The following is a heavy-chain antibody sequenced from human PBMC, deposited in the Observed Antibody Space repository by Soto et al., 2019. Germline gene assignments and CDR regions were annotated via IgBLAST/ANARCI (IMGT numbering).Heavy chain of an antibody. Sequence: GGSLRLSCAASGFTFSSYAMSWVRQAPGKGLEWVSAISGSGGSTYYADSVKGRFTISRDNSKNTLYLQMNSLRAEDTAVYYCAKDITGTTFFLRRANYYYGMDVWGQGTTVTVSS. D-gene: IGHD1-7*01. CDR3: AKDITGTTFFLRRANYYYGMDV. CDR2: ISGSGGST. CDR1: GFTFSSYA. J-gene: IGHJ6*02. V-gene: IGHV3-23*01.